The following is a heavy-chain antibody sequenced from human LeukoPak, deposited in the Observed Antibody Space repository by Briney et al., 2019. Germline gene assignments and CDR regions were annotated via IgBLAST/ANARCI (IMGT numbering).Heavy chain of an antibody. CDR1: GFTFSSYS. D-gene: IGHD6-13*01. CDR3: ARDSAAAGPAGLDY. Sequence: PGGSLRLSCAASGFTFSSYSMNWVRQAPGKGLEWVSFISNDSSTIYYADSVKGRFTISRDNAKNSLYLQMNSLRAEDTAVYYCARDSAAAGPAGLDYWGQGTLVTVSS. CDR2: ISNDSSTI. V-gene: IGHV3-48*04. J-gene: IGHJ4*02.